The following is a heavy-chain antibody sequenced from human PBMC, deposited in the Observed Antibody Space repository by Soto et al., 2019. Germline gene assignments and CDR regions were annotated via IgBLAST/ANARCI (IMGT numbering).Heavy chain of an antibody. CDR3: ARGYCSGGSCYYYYYYYMDV. CDR2: INHSGST. CDR1: GGNFGGYY. J-gene: IGHJ6*03. V-gene: IGHV4-34*01. Sequence: SETQSLTSTVYGGNFGGYYWSWIRQPPGKGLEWIGEINHSGSTNYNPSLRSRVTISVDTSKNQFSLKLSSVTAADTAVYYCARGYCSGGSCYYYYYYYMDVWGKGTTVTVSS. D-gene: IGHD2-15*01.